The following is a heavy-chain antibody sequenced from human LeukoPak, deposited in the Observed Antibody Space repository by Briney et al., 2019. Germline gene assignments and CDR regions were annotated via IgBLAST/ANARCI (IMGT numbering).Heavy chain of an antibody. CDR3: ARHLSGVTGYTYGRGIDY. CDR2: ISSSGSTI. CDR1: GFTFSSYE. Sequence: GGSLRLSCAASGFTFSSYEMSWVRQAPGKGLEWVSYISSSGSTIYYADSVKGRFTISRDNAKKSLYLQMNSLRAEDTAVYYCARHLSGVTGYTYGRGIDYWGQGTLVTVSS. D-gene: IGHD5-18*01. J-gene: IGHJ4*02. V-gene: IGHV3-48*03.